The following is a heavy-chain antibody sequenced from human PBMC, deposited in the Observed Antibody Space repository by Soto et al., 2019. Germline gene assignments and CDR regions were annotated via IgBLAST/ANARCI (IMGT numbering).Heavy chain of an antibody. J-gene: IGHJ4*02. V-gene: IGHV3-30*03. CDR3: TGEVASGY. D-gene: IGHD2-8*02. Sequence: QVQLVESGGGVVQPGRSLRLSCAASGFTFSSYGMHWVRQAPGKGLEWVAVISYDGSSKYYADSVKGRFTISRDNSKNTLSLEMNSLRADDTAVYYCTGEVASGYWGQGTLVTVSS. CDR2: ISYDGSSK. CDR1: GFTFSSYG.